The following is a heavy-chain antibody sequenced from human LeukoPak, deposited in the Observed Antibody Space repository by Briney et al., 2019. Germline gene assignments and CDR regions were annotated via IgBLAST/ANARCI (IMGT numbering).Heavy chain of an antibody. CDR3: ARMSTGFGEILDDFDV. Sequence: GGSLRLSCAASGFTFSNHWMSWGRQAPGKGLEWGAHIKEDGSEKYYLDSVKGRFAISRDNSKNSVHLQMNSLRAEDTAVYYCARMSTGFGEILDDFDVWGQGTMVTVSS. D-gene: IGHD3-10*01. CDR1: GFTFSNHW. CDR2: IKEDGSEK. J-gene: IGHJ3*01. V-gene: IGHV3-7*01.